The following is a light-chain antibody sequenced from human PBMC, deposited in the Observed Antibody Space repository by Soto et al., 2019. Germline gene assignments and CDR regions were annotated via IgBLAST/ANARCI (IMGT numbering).Light chain of an antibody. J-gene: IGKJ3*01. V-gene: IGKV3-20*01. CDR1: QSVSSSY. Sequence: EIVLTQSPGTLSLSPGERATLSCRASQSVSSSYLAWYQQKPGQAPRLLIYGASSRATGIPDRFSGSGSGTEFTLTISNLQPEDFATFYCQQSYNAPFTFGPGTKVDIK. CDR2: GAS. CDR3: QQSYNAPFT.